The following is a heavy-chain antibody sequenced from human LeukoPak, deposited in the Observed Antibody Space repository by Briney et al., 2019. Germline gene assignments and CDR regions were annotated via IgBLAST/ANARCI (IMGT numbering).Heavy chain of an antibody. V-gene: IGHV3-23*01. CDR1: GFTFSSYP. CDR3: ATDRGY. J-gene: IGHJ4*02. CDR2: ISGSGGST. Sequence: GGSLRLSCAVSGFTFSSYPMRWVCQAPGKGLEWVSAISGSGGSTYYADSVKGRFTISRDNSKNTLFLQMNSLRAEDTAVYYCATDRGYWGQGTLVTVSS.